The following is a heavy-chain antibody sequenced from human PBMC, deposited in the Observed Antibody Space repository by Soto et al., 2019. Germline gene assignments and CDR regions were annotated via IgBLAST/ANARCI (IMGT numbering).Heavy chain of an antibody. CDR1: GFTFSSYG. D-gene: IGHD6-6*01. CDR2: IWYDGSNK. CDR3: ARESGAHSSSSGLDY. Sequence: QVQLVESGGGVVQPGRSLRLSCAASGFTFSSYGMHWVRQAPGKGLEWVAVIWYDGSNKYYADSVKGRFTISRDNSKNTLYLQMNSLRAEDTAVYYWARESGAHSSSSGLDYLGQGTLVTVSS. J-gene: IGHJ4*02. V-gene: IGHV3-33*01.